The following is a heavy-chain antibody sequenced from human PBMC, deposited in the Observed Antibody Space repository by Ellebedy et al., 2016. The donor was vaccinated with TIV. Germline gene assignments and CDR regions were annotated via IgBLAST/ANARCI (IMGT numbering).Heavy chain of an antibody. Sequence: AASVKVSCKASGGTFSNYAMNWVRQAPGQGLEWMGGIKPISGTANYAQKFQGRVTITADESTSTAYMELRRLRSEDTAVYYWARDHSMIVVENAFDIWGQGTMVTVSS. CDR2: IKPISGTA. D-gene: IGHD3-22*01. V-gene: IGHV1-69*13. CDR3: ARDHSMIVVENAFDI. CDR1: GGTFSNYA. J-gene: IGHJ3*02.